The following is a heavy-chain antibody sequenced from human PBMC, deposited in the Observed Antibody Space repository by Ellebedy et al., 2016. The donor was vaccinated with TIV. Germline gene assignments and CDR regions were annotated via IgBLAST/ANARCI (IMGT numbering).Heavy chain of an antibody. CDR1: GFTFSNYW. V-gene: IGHV3-7*03. Sequence: GESLKISCAVSGFTFSNYWMSRARQAPGKGLEWVATIKQDGSEIHYVDSVKGRFTISRDNAKNSLYLQMNSLRVEDTALYYCARDAYPYAMDVWGQGTTVTVSS. CDR2: IKQDGSEI. J-gene: IGHJ6*02. D-gene: IGHD2-2*02. CDR3: ARDAYPYAMDV.